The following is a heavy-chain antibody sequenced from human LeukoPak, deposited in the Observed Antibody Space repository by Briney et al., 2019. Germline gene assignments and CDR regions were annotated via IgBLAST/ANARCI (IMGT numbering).Heavy chain of an antibody. CDR2: IYPGGSDT. CDR3: TRRSGSYRGFDY. J-gene: IGHJ4*02. CDR1: GYSSTNYW. Sequence: GESLKISCKGSGYSSTNYWIAWVRQMPGEGLEYMGIIYPGGSDTTYSPSFQGQVTISADKSISIAYLQWSSLKASDTAKYYCTRRSGSYRGFDYWGQGTLVTVSS. D-gene: IGHD1-26*01. V-gene: IGHV5-51*01.